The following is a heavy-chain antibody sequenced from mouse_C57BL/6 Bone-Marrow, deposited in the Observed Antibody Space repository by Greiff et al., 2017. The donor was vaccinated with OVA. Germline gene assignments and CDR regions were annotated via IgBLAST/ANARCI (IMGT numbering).Heavy chain of an antibody. V-gene: IGHV5-15*01. CDR3: ARHDGYDYYAMDY. D-gene: IGHD2-3*01. J-gene: IGHJ4*01. CDR1: GFTFSAYG. Sequence: EVKLMESGGGLVQPGGSLKLSCAASGFTFSAYGMAWVRQAPRRGPEWVAFLSNLAYSIYYADTVTGRFTISRENAKTTLYLEMSSLRSEDTAMYYCARHDGYDYYAMDYWGQGTSVTVSS. CDR2: LSNLAYSI.